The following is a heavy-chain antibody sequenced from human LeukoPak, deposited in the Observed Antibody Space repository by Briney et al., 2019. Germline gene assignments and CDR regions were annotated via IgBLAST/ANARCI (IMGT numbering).Heavy chain of an antibody. J-gene: IGHJ3*02. V-gene: IGHV3-74*01. CDR2: INTDGSST. CDR3: TRVGYCATTSCRTAFDI. CDR1: GFTFISYW. D-gene: IGHD2-2*01. Sequence: GGYLRLSCAASGFTFISYWMHWVRQAPGKGLVWDSRINTDGSSTSYADSVKGRFTISRDNAKNTLYLQMNSLRAEDTAVYFCTRVGYCATTSCRTAFDIWGQGTMVTVSS.